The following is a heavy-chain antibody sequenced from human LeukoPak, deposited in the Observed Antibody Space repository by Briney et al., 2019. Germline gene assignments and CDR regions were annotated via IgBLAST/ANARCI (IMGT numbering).Heavy chain of an antibody. CDR3: ARDRVGVSYYYYYGMDV. D-gene: IGHD3-22*01. V-gene: IGHV1-46*01. Sequence: GASVKVSCKASGYTFTSYYMHWVRQAPGQGLEWMGIINPSGGSTSYAQKFQGRVTMTRDTSTSTVYMELSSLRSEDTAVYYCARDRVGVSYYYYYGMDVWGQGTTVTVSS. J-gene: IGHJ6*02. CDR1: GYTFTSYY. CDR2: INPSGGST.